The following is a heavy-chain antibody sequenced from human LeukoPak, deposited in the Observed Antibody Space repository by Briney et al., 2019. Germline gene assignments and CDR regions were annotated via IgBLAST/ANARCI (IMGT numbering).Heavy chain of an antibody. V-gene: IGHV1-46*01. J-gene: IGHJ4*02. Sequence: ASVKVSCKASRHTFTSYYMHWVRQAPGQGLEWMGIINPSGGSTSYAQKFQGRVIMTRDTSTSTVYMEPSSLRSEDTAVYYCARGYYYDSSGADWGQGTLVTVSS. CDR3: ARGYYYDSSGAD. D-gene: IGHD3-22*01. CDR2: INPSGGST. CDR1: RHTFTSYY.